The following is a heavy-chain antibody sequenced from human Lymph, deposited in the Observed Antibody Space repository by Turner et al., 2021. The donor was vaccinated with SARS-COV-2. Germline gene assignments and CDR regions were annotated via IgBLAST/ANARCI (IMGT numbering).Heavy chain of an antibody. D-gene: IGHD1-1*01. CDR1: GFTFSSYA. CDR2: ICGSGGNT. Sequence: EVQLLVSGGGLVQPGGSLRLSCAASGFTFSSYAMSWVRQAPGKVLEWVSAICGSGGNTYYADSVKGRFTVSRDNSKNTLYLQMNSLRADDTAVYYCAKDPNWYVLSAVDDGGQGTLVTVSS. J-gene: IGHJ4*02. V-gene: IGHV3-23*01. CDR3: AKDPNWYVLSAVDD.